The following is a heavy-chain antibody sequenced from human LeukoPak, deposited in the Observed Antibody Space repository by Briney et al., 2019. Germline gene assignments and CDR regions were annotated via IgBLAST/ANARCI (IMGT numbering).Heavy chain of an antibody. CDR1: GFTFSSYG. D-gene: IGHD1-7*01. J-gene: IGHJ4*02. V-gene: IGHV3-23*01. CDR2: ISGSGGST. Sequence: GGTLRLSCAASGFTFSSYGMSWVRQAPGKGLEWVSAISGSGGSTYYADSVKGRFTISRDNSKNTLYLQMNSLRAEDTAVYYCAKDRELQGFVDYWGQGTLVTVSS. CDR3: AKDRELQGFVDY.